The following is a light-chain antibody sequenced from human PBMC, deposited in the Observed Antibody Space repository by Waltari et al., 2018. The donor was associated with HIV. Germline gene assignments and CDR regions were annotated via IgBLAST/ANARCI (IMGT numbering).Light chain of an antibody. CDR3: QQANSFPLT. J-gene: IGKJ4*01. V-gene: IGKV1-12*01. CDR2: GAS. CDR1: KGISSW. Sequence: DIKMTQPPFSALASVGDRVPITCRESKGISSWLAWYQQKPGNAPKLLIYGASSLQSGVPSSFSGSKYGTDFILTISSLQPDDFATYYCQQANSFPLTFGGGTKVEIK.